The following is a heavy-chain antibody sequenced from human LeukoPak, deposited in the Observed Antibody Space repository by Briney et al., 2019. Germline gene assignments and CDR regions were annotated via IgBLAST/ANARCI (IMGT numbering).Heavy chain of an antibody. CDR1: GGSISSYY. CDR2: IYYSGST. Sequence: SETLSLTCTVSGGSISSYYWSWIRQPPGKGLEWIGYIYYSGSTNYNPSLKSRVTISVDTSKNQFSLKLSSVTAADTAVYYCARGKTSVDYWGQGTLVTVSS. CDR3: ARGKTSVDY. D-gene: IGHD1-1*01. J-gene: IGHJ4*02. V-gene: IGHV4-59*01.